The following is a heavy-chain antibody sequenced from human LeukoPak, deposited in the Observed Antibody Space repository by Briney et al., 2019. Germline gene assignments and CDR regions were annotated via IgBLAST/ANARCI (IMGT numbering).Heavy chain of an antibody. D-gene: IGHD1-26*01. J-gene: IGHJ4*02. CDR3: AKSPRREPDFDY. Sequence: GGSLRLSCAASGFSFSNTAMSWVRRGPGKGLEWVSAISAGGDETYYADTVKGRFTVSRDNSKNMLFLQMNNLRVEDTAVYYCAKSPRREPDFDYWGQGTLVTVSS. CDR2: ISAGGDET. CDR1: GFSFSNTA. V-gene: IGHV3-23*01.